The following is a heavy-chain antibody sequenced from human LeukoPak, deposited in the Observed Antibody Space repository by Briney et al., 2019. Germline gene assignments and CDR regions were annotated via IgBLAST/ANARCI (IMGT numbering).Heavy chain of an antibody. CDR1: GYTLTGYY. J-gene: IGHJ5*02. CDR2: INPNSGGT. D-gene: IGHD2-2*01. Sequence: ASVTVSRMASGYTLTGYYMHWVRPAPGQGGAGVGRINPNSGGTNYAQKFQGRVTMTRDTSISTAYMELSRLRSDDTAVYYCARPPHDAYCSSNSCYPWGQGTLVTVSS. V-gene: IGHV1-2*06. CDR3: ARPPHDAYCSSNSCYP.